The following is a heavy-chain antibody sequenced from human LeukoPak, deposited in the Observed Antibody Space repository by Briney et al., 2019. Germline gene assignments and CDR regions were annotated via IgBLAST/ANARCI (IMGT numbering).Heavy chain of an antibody. CDR3: ARTRSGYGWFDP. J-gene: IGHJ5*02. CDR1: GGSISSYYW. CDR2: IYWDDDK. V-gene: IGHV2-5*08. D-gene: IGHD5-12*01. Sequence: TLSLTCTVSGGSISSYYWSWIRQPPGKALEWLALIYWDDDKRYSPSLKSRLTITKDTSKKQVVLTMTNMDPVDTATYYCARTRSGYGWFDPWGQGTLVTVSS.